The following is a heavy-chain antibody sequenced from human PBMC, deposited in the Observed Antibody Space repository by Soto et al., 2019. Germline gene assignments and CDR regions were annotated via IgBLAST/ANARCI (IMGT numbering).Heavy chain of an antibody. CDR2: ISGSGGST. V-gene: IGHV3-23*01. Sequence: GGSLRLSCAASGFTFSSYAMSWVRQAPGKGLEWVSAISGSGGSTYYADSVKGRFTISRDNSKNTLYLQMNSLRAEDTAVYYCAKDVYYYDSSGFQSFDYWGQGTLVTVSS. D-gene: IGHD3-22*01. CDR3: AKDVYYYDSSGFQSFDY. CDR1: GFTFSSYA. J-gene: IGHJ4*02.